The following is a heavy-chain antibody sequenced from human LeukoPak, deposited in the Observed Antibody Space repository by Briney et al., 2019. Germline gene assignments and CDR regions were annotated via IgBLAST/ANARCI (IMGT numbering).Heavy chain of an antibody. D-gene: IGHD1-26*01. CDR2: IRAYNGNT. CDR3: ARVGYSGSFFAY. J-gene: IGHJ4*02. CDR1: GYTFTSYG. V-gene: IGHV1-18*01. Sequence: GASVKVSCKASGYTFTSYGISGVRQAPGQGLEGMGWIRAYNGNTNYAQKLPGRVTMTPDTSTSTAYMELRSLRSDDTAVYYCARVGYSGSFFAYWGQGTLVTVSS.